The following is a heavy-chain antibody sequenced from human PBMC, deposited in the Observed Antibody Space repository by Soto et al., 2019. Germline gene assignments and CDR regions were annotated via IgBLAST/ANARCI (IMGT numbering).Heavy chain of an antibody. Sequence: SETLSLTCTVSGGSISSGDYYWSWIRQPPGKGLEWIGYIYYSGSTYYNPSLKSRVTISVDTSKNQFSLKLSSVTAADTAVYYCARAPAITIFGVVITYREAHTFDYWGQGTLVTVSS. CDR3: ARAPAITIFGVVITYREAHTFDY. CDR1: GGSISSGDYY. CDR2: IYYSGST. D-gene: IGHD3-3*01. V-gene: IGHV4-30-4*01. J-gene: IGHJ4*02.